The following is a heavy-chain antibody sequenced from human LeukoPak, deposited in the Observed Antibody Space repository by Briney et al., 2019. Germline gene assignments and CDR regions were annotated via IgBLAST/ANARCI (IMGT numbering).Heavy chain of an antibody. CDR3: ARDGVYCSGGSCYSVSAFDI. J-gene: IGHJ3*02. V-gene: IGHV3-21*01. Sequence: GGSLRLSCAASGFTFSSYTMNCVRQAPGKGLEWLSSISGSSRYTYYADSVKGRFTISRDNAKNSLYLQINSLRAEDMAVYYCARDGVYCSGGSCYSVSAFDIWGQGTMVTVSS. D-gene: IGHD2-15*01. CDR1: GFTFSSYT. CDR2: ISGSSRYT.